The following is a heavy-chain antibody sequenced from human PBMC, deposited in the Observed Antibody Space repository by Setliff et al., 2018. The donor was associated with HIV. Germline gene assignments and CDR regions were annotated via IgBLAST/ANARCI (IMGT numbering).Heavy chain of an antibody. J-gene: IGHJ6*02. CDR3: ARLGSGWSDSYYSAMDV. CDR2: INAGNGKI. D-gene: IGHD6-19*01. CDR1: GYTFTSYA. V-gene: IGHV1-3*01. Sequence: VASVKVSCKASGYTFTSYAVHWVRQAPGQRLGWMGWINAGNGKIKYSQKFQGRVTITRDTSASTAYMELSSLRSEDTAVYFCARLGSGWSDSYYSAMDVWGQGTMVTVSS.